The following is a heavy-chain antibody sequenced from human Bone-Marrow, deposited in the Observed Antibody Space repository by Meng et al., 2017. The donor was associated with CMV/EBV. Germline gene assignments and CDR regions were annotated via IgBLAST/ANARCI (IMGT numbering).Heavy chain of an antibody. J-gene: IGHJ4*02. V-gene: IGHV4-4*07. Sequence: VQLQESGPGLVKPSETLSLTCTVSGGSISSYYWSWIRQPAGKGLEWIGRIYTSGGTNYNPSLKSRVTMSVDTSKNQFSLKLSSVTAADTAVYYCARAMVRGVQRYFDYWGQGTLVTVSS. D-gene: IGHD3-10*01. CDR1: GGSISSYY. CDR2: IYTSGGT. CDR3: ARAMVRGVQRYFDY.